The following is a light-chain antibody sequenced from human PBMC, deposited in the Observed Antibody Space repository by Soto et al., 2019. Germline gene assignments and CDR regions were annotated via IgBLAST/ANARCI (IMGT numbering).Light chain of an antibody. Sequence: EIVLTQSPGTLSLSPGERATLSCRASEFLSSSYLVWYQQKPGQAPRLIIYAASRRATGIPGRFSGSGSATEYTLTINALEPEDFAVYYCQQQGTFGQGTKLEIK. CDR1: EFLSSSY. CDR2: AAS. CDR3: QQQGT. V-gene: IGKV3-20*01. J-gene: IGKJ2*01.